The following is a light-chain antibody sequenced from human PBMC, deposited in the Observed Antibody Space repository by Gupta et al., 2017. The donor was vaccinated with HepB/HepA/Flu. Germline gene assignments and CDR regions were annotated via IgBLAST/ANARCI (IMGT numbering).Light chain of an antibody. J-gene: IGLJ3*02. CDR1: SSDVGGYNY. V-gene: IGLV2-14*01. CDR2: DVS. CDR3: SSDTSSSALV. Sequence: SALPQPASVSASPGQAITISCTGTSSDVGGYNYVSWYQQHPDKAHKLMLYDVSTRTSGVATRFSDSTSVNATSLTISGRKEEDEDDYYCSSDTSSSALVFGGGTKLTVL.